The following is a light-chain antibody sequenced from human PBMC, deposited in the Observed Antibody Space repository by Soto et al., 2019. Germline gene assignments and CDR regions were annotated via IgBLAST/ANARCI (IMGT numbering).Light chain of an antibody. CDR1: QSVRGSY. V-gene: IGKV3-20*01. CDR3: YQYGTSPLT. CDR2: GAS. Sequence: EIVLTQSPGTLSLSPGERATLSCRASQSVRGSYLAWYQHKPGQAPRLLIYGASSRATGIPDRFSGSGSGTDFTLTISRLEPEDFAVYYCYQYGTSPLTFGGGTKVEIK. J-gene: IGKJ4*01.